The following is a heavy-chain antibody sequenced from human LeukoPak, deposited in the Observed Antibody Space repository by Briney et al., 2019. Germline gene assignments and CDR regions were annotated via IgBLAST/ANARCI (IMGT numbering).Heavy chain of an antibody. CDR3: AKPPPDSSSWLFDY. V-gene: IGHV3-23*01. J-gene: IGHJ4*02. Sequence: GGPLRLSCAASGFTFSTYAMSWVRQAPGKGLEWVSTISGNGGSTYHADSVKGRFTISRDNSKNTLYLQMNTLRVEDTAVYYCAKPPPDSSSWLFDYWGQGTLVTVSS. CDR1: GFTFSTYA. CDR2: ISGNGGST. D-gene: IGHD6-13*01.